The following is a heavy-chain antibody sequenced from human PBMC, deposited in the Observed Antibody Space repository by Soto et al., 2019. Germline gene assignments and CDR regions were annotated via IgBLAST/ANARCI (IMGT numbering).Heavy chain of an antibody. V-gene: IGHV1-69*02. Sequence: QVQLVQSGAEVKKPGSSVKVSCKASGGTFSSYTISWVRQAPGQGLEWMGRIIPILGIANYAQKFQGRVTITADKSTSTASMELSSLRSEDTAVYYCARSPQGTWELGGYWGQGTLVTVSS. CDR3: ARSPQGTWELGGY. D-gene: IGHD1-26*01. CDR1: GGTFSSYT. CDR2: IIPILGIA. J-gene: IGHJ4*02.